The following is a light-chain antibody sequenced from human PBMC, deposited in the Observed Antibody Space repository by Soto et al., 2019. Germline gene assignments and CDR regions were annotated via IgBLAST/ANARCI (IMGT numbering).Light chain of an antibody. V-gene: IGKV3-15*01. Sequence: EMVMTQSPATLSVSRGERATLSCRASQSVRTKLVWYQQKPGQAPRLLIYGASTRATGIPARFSGSGSGTEFTLTISSLQSVDFAVYYCQQHDQGWTFGQGTKVEIK. J-gene: IGKJ1*01. CDR2: GAS. CDR3: QQHDQGWT. CDR1: QSVRTK.